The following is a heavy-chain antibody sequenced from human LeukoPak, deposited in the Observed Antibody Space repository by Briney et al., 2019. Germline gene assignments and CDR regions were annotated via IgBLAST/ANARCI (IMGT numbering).Heavy chain of an antibody. CDR3: ARDSNGDYGYYFDY. D-gene: IGHD4-17*01. CDR1: GGTFSSYA. CDR2: IIPIFGIA. J-gene: IGHJ4*02. V-gene: IGHV1-69*10. Sequence: SVKVSCKASGGTFSSYAISWVRQAPGQGLEWMGRIIPIFGIANYAQKFQGRVTITADKSTSTAYMELSSLRSEDTAVYYCARDSNGDYGYYFDYWAREPWSPSPQ.